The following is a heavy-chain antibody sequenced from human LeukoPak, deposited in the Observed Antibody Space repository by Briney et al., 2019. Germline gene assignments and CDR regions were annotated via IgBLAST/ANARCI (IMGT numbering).Heavy chain of an antibody. CDR2: INHSGST. D-gene: IGHD5-18*01. Sequence: TLSLTXXXXXGSFXXXYWSWIRQPPGKGLEWIGEINHSGSTNYNPSLKSRVTISVDTSKNQFSLKLSSVTAADTAVYYCARGFSYGPVHWGQGTLVTVSS. J-gene: IGHJ4*02. CDR1: XGSFXXXY. V-gene: IGHV4-34*01. CDR3: ARGFSYGPVH.